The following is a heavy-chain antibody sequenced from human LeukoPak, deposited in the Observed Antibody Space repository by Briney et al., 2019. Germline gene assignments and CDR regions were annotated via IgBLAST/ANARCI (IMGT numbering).Heavy chain of an antibody. D-gene: IGHD4-17*01. V-gene: IGHV5-51*01. CDR3: ARTVTYKGFFDP. CDR1: GYSFTNSW. J-gene: IGHJ5*02. CDR2: IYPGDSDT. Sequence: GESLQISCKGSGYSFTNSWIGWVRQLPGKGLEWMGIIYPGDSDTRYSPSFLGQVTISADKSINIAYLQWSSLKASDTAIYYCARTVTYKGFFDPWGQGTLVTVSS.